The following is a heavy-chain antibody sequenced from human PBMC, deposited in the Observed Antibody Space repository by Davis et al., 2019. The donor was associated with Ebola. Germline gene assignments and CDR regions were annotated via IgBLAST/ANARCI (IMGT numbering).Heavy chain of an antibody. CDR2: INHSGST. Sequence: SEILSLTCAVYGGSFSGYYWSWIRQPPGKGLEWIGEINHSGSTNYNPSLKSRVTISVDTSKNQFSLKLSSVTAADTAVYYCARGGDSSSWYYYYGMDVWGQGTTVTVSS. D-gene: IGHD6-13*01. CDR3: ARGGDSSSWYYYYGMDV. V-gene: IGHV4-34*01. CDR1: GGSFSGYY. J-gene: IGHJ6*02.